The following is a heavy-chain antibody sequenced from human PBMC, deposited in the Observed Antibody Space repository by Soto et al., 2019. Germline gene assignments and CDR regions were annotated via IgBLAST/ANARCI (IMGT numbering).Heavy chain of an antibody. CDR1: GFTFSSYA. D-gene: IGHD6-19*01. J-gene: IGHJ3*02. CDR3: AKGLYSSGSTDAFDI. Sequence: GGSLRLSCAASGFTFSSYAMSWVRQAPGKGLEWVSAIRGSGGSTYYADSVKGRFTISRDNSKNTLYLQMNSLRAEDTAVYDCAKGLYSSGSTDAFDIWGQGTMVTVSS. CDR2: IRGSGGST. V-gene: IGHV3-23*01.